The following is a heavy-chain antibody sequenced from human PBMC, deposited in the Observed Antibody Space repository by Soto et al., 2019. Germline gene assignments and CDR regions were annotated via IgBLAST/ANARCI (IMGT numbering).Heavy chain of an antibody. CDR3: AKALHPTYNYMDV. V-gene: IGHV3-23*01. CDR1: GYTFSTYA. J-gene: IGHJ6*03. Sequence: ASVKVSCKASGYTFSTYAMSWVRQAPGKGLEWVSGISGSGASTYYADSVKGRFTISRDNSKNTLYLQMNTLRVEDTAVYYCAKALHPTYNYMDVCGKGTTVTVSS. CDR2: ISGSGAST.